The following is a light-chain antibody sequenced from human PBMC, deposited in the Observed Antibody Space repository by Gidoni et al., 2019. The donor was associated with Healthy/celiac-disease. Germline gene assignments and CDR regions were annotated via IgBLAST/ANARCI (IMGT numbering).Light chain of an antibody. CDR3: QQYDNPPLT. CDR2: DAS. CDR1: QDISNY. V-gene: IGKV1-33*01. J-gene: IGKJ4*01. Sequence: DIQMPQSPSSLSASVGDRVTITCQASQDISNYLNWYQQKPGKAPKHLIYDASNLETGVPSRFSGSGSGTDFTFTISSLQPEDIATYYCQQYDNPPLTFGGGTKVEIK.